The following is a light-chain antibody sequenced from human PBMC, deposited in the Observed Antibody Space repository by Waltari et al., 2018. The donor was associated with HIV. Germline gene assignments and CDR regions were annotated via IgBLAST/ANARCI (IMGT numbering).Light chain of an antibody. J-gene: IGKJ1*01. CDR2: DTS. Sequence: SPGERATLSCRASQSVCSSCLTWYQQKPGQAPRLLIYDTSSRATGIPDRFSGSGSGTDFTLTISRLEPEDFAVYYCQQYGSSPWTFGHGTKVEIK. CDR1: QSVCSSC. V-gene: IGKV3-20*01. CDR3: QQYGSSPWT.